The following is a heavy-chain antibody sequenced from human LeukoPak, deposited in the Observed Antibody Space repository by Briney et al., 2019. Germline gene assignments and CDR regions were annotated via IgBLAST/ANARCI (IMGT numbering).Heavy chain of an antibody. CDR1: GFTFSSYA. D-gene: IGHD3-22*01. Sequence: PGGSLRLSCAASGFTFSSYAMSWVRQAPGKGLEWVSAISGSGGSTYYADSVKGRFTISRDNSKNTLYLQMNSLRAEDTAVCYCAKRYYYDSSGPMIGYWGQGTLVTVSS. J-gene: IGHJ4*02. CDR3: AKRYYYDSSGPMIGY. CDR2: ISGSGGST. V-gene: IGHV3-23*01.